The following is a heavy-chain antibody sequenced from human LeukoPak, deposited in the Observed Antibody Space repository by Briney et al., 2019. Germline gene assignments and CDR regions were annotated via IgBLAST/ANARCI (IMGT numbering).Heavy chain of an antibody. CDR3: AGGGDSNYYDFWSGYPY. D-gene: IGHD3-3*01. V-gene: IGHV3-7*01. J-gene: IGHJ4*02. Sequence: GGSLRLSCAASGFTFSSYWMSWVRQAPGKGLEWVANIKQDGSEKYYVDSVKGRFTISRDNSKNTLYLQMNSLRAEDTAVYYCAGGGDSNYYDFWSGYPYWGQGTLVTVSS. CDR1: GFTFSSYW. CDR2: IKQDGSEK.